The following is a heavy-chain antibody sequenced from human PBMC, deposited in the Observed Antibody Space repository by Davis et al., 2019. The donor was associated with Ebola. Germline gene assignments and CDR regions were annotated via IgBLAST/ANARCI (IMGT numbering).Heavy chain of an antibody. CDR2: ISAYNGNT. J-gene: IGHJ5*02. V-gene: IGHV1-18*01. D-gene: IGHD6-13*01. CDR1: SYTFTSYG. CDR3: AREAGANKRIYDP. Sequence: ASVKVSCKASSYTFTSYGISWVRQAPGQGLEWMGWISAYNGNTNYAQKLQGRVTMTTDTSRSTAYKELRSLRSDDTAVYYCAREAGANKRIYDPWGQGTLVTVSS.